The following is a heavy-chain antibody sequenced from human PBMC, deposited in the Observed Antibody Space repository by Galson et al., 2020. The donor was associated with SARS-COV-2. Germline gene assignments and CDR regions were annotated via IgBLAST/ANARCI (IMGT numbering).Heavy chain of an antibody. CDR3: ARAQYDSSWALGSYFDY. D-gene: IGHD6-13*01. J-gene: IGHJ4*02. Sequence: DSVKGRFTISRDNSKNTLYLQMNSLRADDTAVYYCARAQYDSSWALGSYFDYWGQGTLVTVSS. V-gene: IGHV3-30*01.